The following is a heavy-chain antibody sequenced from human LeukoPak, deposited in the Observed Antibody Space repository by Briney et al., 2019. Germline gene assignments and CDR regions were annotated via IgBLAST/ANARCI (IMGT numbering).Heavy chain of an antibody. CDR1: GGSIRSYY. Sequence: SETLSLTCTVSGGSIRSYYWSWIRQPAGKGLEWIGRIYTSGSTNYNPSLKSRVTMSVDTSKNQFSLKLSSVTAADTAVYYCARDQYYYDSRGYYSLDYWGQGTLVTVSS. J-gene: IGHJ4*02. CDR2: IYTSGST. D-gene: IGHD3-22*01. V-gene: IGHV4-4*07. CDR3: ARDQYYYDSRGYYSLDY.